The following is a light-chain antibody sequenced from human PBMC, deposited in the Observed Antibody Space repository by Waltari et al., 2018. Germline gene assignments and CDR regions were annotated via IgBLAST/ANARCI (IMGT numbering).Light chain of an antibody. Sequence: QSALTQPRPVSGPPGQSAPTPSNGTSSDLGCYNYVPWYQHHPGKAPKCMIYDVTRRPSGVPDRFSGSKSGNTASLTISGLQAEDEADYYCGSYAGSYSWVFGGGTKVTVL. CDR1: SSDLGCYNY. V-gene: IGLV2-11*01. J-gene: IGLJ3*02. CDR3: GSYAGSYSWV. CDR2: DVT.